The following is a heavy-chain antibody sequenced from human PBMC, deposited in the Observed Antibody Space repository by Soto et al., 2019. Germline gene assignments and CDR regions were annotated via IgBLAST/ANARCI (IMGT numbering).Heavy chain of an antibody. CDR3: ARVHRKSDFDV. V-gene: IGHV3-11*01. J-gene: IGHJ4*02. CDR1: AFTFSDYY. Sequence: GGSLTLSCPASAFTFSDYYRSCIRQAAGNWMEWVGYISSRGSNISYTDSVKGRFTICRDNAENPQYLQLSTLRAEETAVYYCARVHRKSDFDVWGQGTLVTVSS. CDR2: ISSRGSNI.